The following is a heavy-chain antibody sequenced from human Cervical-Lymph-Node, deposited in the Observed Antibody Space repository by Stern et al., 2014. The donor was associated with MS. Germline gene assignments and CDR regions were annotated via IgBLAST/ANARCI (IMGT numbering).Heavy chain of an antibody. J-gene: IGHJ4*02. D-gene: IGHD1-1*01. V-gene: IGHV1-69*09. Sequence: VQLGESGTEVKKPGSSVKVSCKPSEGTFGDSTINWVRQAPGQGLEWMGRIVPILGITTYTQNFQGRVTFTADDSRTTAYLELRGLRSDDTAIYYCARTSLLDSWGQGTLVTVSS. CDR3: ARTSLLDS. CDR1: EGTFGDST. CDR2: IVPILGIT.